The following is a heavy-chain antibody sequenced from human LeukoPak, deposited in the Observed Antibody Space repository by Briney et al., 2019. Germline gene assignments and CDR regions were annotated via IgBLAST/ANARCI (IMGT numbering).Heavy chain of an antibody. D-gene: IGHD3-22*01. CDR3: ARAQPTYYYDSSGYLSSRYYYMDV. CDR1: GFTFSDYY. J-gene: IGHJ6*03. Sequence: GGSLRLSCAASGFTFSDYYMSWIRQAPGKGLEWVSYISSSGSTIYYADSVKGRFTISRDNAKNSLYLQMNSLRAEDTAVYYCARAQPTYYYDSSGYLSSRYYYMDVWGKGTTVTVSS. CDR2: ISSSGSTI. V-gene: IGHV3-11*01.